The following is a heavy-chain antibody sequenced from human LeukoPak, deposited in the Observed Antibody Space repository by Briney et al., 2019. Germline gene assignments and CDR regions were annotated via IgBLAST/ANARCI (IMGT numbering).Heavy chain of an antibody. CDR2: ISYDGSNK. V-gene: IGHV3-30*03. Sequence: PGGSLRLSCAGSGFTFSNYGMHWVRQAPGKGLEWVTLISYDGSNKYYADSVKGRFTISRDNSKKTLYLQMNSLRPEDTAVYYCTRDYDSTHFFDYWGQGTLVTVSS. CDR1: GFTFSNYG. CDR3: TRDYDSTHFFDY. J-gene: IGHJ4*02. D-gene: IGHD3-22*01.